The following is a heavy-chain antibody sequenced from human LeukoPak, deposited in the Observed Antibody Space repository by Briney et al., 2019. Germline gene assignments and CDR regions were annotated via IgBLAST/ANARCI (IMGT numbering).Heavy chain of an antibody. V-gene: IGHV2-5*02. CDR2: IYWDDDK. Sequence: SGPTLVKPTQTLTLTCTFSGFSLSTSGVGVGWIRQPPGKALEWLALIYWDDDKRYSPSLKSRLTNTKDTSKNQVVLTMTNMDPVDTATYYCAHRRVTMVRGVSADNWFDPWGQGTLVTVSS. D-gene: IGHD3-10*01. CDR3: AHRRVTMVRGVSADNWFDP. J-gene: IGHJ5*02. CDR1: GFSLSTSGVG.